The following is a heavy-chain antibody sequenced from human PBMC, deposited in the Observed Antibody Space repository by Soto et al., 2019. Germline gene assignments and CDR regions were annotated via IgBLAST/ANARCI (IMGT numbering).Heavy chain of an antibody. V-gene: IGHV4-39*01. CDR1: GGSISSSSYY. CDR3: ARRTIFGVVGWCDP. J-gene: IGHJ5*02. D-gene: IGHD3-3*01. CDR2: IYYSGST. Sequence: QLQLQESGPGLVKPSETLSLTCTVSGGSISSSSYYWGWIRQPPGKGLEWIGSIYYSGSTYYNPSLKSRVTISVDTSRNQFPLRLSSVTAADPAVYDCARRTIFGVVGWCDPWRQGTLVTVSS.